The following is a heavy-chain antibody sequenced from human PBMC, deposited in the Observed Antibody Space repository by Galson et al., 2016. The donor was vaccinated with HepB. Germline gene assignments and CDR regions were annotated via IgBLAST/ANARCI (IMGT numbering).Heavy chain of an antibody. V-gene: IGHV3-74*01. CDR3: ARVGVIPYYYYGMDV. D-gene: IGHD3-10*01. J-gene: IGHJ6*01. CDR2: INSDGSST. CDR1: GFTFTSYW. Sequence: SLRLSCAASGFTFTSYWIHWVRQVPGEGLVWVSRINSDGSSTHYADSVKGRFTISRDNAKHTVYLQMNSLRFEDTAVYYCARVGVIPYYYYGMDVWGQGTMVIVSS.